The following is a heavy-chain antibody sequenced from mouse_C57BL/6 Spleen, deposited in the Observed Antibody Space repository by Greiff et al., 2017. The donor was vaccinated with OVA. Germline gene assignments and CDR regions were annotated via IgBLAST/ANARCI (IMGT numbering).Heavy chain of an antibody. J-gene: IGHJ4*01. CDR1: GFTFNTYA. V-gene: IGHV10-3*01. Sequence: EVQRVESGGGLVQPKGSLKLSCAASGFTFNTYAMHWVRQAPGKGLEWVARIRSKSSNYATYYADSVKDRFTISRDDSQSMLYLQMNNLQTEDTAMYYCVKSSCYNGSSFCTLDYWGQGTSVTVSA. CDR2: IRSKSSNYAT. D-gene: IGHD1-1*01. CDR3: VKSSCYNGSSFCTLDY.